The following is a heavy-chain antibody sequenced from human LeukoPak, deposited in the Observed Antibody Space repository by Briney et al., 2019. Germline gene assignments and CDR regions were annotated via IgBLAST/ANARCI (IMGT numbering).Heavy chain of an antibody. V-gene: IGHV3-48*03. CDR3: AREIVSAVAGYFDY. D-gene: IGHD6-19*01. Sequence: YADSVKGRFTISRDNAKNSLHLEMNSLRAEDTAVYYCAREIVSAVAGYFDYWGQGTLVTVSS. J-gene: IGHJ4*02.